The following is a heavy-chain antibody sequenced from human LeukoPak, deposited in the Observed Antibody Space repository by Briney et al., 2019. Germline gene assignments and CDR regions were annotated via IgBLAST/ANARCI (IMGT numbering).Heavy chain of an antibody. D-gene: IGHD3/OR15-3a*01. V-gene: IGHV3-48*01. Sequence: GGSLRLSCAASGFTFSSYSMNWVRQAPGKGLEWVSYISSSSSTIYYADSVKGRFTISRDNAKNSLYLQVNSLRAEDTAVYYCARVGHAPGLNVDYWGQGTLVTVSS. J-gene: IGHJ4*02. CDR2: ISSSSSTI. CDR1: GFTFSSYS. CDR3: ARVGHAPGLNVDY.